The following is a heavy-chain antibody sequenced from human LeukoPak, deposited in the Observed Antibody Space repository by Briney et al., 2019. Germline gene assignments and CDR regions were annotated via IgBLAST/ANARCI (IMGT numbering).Heavy chain of an antibody. CDR1: NGSITTYY. V-gene: IGHV4-59*08. Sequence: SETLSLTCNVSNGSITTYYWSWIRQPPGKGLEWIGYIYYGGSSNYIPSLKSRVTISVDTSKNQFSLKLSSVTAADTAVYYCARQTAIVGAPAHFQHWGQGTLVTVSS. D-gene: IGHD1-26*01. CDR2: IYYGGSS. J-gene: IGHJ1*01. CDR3: ARQTAIVGAPAHFQH.